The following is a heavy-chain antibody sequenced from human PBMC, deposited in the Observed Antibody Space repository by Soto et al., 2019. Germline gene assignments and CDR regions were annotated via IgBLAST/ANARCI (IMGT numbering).Heavy chain of an antibody. Sequence: QLQLQESGPGLVKPSETLSLTCTVSGGSISTSNYYWGWIRQPPGKGLEWIGSIYYSGSTYYNPSLKSRVTISVDTSKHQFSLKVSSVIAADTAVYYCARQLDYYVMDVWGQGTTVTVSS. CDR3: ARQLDYYVMDV. J-gene: IGHJ6*02. V-gene: IGHV4-39*01. CDR1: GGSISTSNYY. D-gene: IGHD3-10*02. CDR2: IYYSGST.